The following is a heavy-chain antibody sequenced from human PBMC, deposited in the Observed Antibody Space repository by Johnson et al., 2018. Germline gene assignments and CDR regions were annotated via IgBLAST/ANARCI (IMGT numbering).Heavy chain of an antibody. V-gene: IGHV3-23*04. CDR3: AKEGGAEDCGSGYAFDI. Sequence: EVQLVETGGGLVQPGGSLRLSCAASGFTFSSFAMSWVRQAPGKGLEWVSAISGSGGSPYYADSVKGRFTISRDNSKNTLNLQINSRRAEDTAVYYCAKEGGAEDCGSGYAFDIWGQGTMVTVYS. CDR1: GFTFSSFA. CDR2: ISGSGGSP. D-gene: IGHD3-3*01. J-gene: IGHJ3*02.